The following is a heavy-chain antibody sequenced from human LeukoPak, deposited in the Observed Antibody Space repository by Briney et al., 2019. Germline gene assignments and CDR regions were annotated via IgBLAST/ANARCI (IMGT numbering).Heavy chain of an antibody. J-gene: IGHJ4*02. CDR3: ARDQWWQLIAVAMTSYFDC. V-gene: IGHV3-7*01. CDR2: IKKDGSEK. D-gene: IGHD6-19*01. CDR1: GFTFDTYW. Sequence: GGSLRLSCAASGFTFDTYWMSRVRRAPGKGLEWVANIKKDGSEKYYVDSVKGRFTISRDNAKNSLYLQMNSLRAEDTAVYYCARDQWWQLIAVAMTSYFDCWGQGTLVTVSS.